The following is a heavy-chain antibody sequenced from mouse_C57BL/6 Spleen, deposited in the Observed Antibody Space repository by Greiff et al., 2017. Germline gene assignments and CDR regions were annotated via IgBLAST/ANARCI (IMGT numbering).Heavy chain of an antibody. CDR2: IDPSDSET. J-gene: IGHJ1*03. CDR1: GYTFTSYW. D-gene: IGHD1-1*01. CDR3: ARRGDYYGSSYENFDV. Sequence: QVQLQQPGAELVRPGSSVKLSCKASGYTFTSYWMHWVKQRPIQGLEWIGNIDPSDSETHYNQKFKDKATLTVDKSSSTAYMQLSSLTSEDSAVYYCARRGDYYGSSYENFDVWGTGTTVTVSS. V-gene: IGHV1-52*01.